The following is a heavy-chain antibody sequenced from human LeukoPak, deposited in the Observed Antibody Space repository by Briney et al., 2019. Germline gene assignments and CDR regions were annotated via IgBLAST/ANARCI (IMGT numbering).Heavy chain of an antibody. CDR3: AKNLGGILIRRYMDV. CDR1: GFTFSGYA. Sequence: GGSLRLSCAASGFTFSGYAMSWVRQAPGKGLEWVSAISGSDLTTYFADSVKGRFTISRDNSKNTLYLQMNSLRAEDTAVYYCAKNLGGILIRRYMDVWGKGTTVTVSS. J-gene: IGHJ6*03. V-gene: IGHV3-23*01. D-gene: IGHD3-16*01. CDR2: ISGSDLTT.